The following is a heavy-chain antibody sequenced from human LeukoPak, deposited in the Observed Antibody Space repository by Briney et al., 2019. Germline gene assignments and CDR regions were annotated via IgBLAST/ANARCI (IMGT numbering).Heavy chain of an antibody. CDR1: GFTFSSYE. CDR3: ARGFRGSWYADY. D-gene: IGHD6-13*01. V-gene: IGHV3-48*03. Sequence: QPGGSLRLSCAASGFTFSSYEMNWVRQAPGKGLERVSYISSSGSTIYYADSVKGRFTISRDNAKNSLYLQMTSLRAEDTAVYYCARGFRGSWYADYWGEGTLVAVS. J-gene: IGHJ4*02. CDR2: ISSSGSTI.